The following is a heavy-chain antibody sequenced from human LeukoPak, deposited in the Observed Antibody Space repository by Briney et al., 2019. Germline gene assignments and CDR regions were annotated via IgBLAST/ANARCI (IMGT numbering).Heavy chain of an antibody. CDR1: GFTFSSYA. V-gene: IGHV3-30*04. D-gene: IGHD6-6*01. Sequence: GGSLRLSCAASGFTFSSYAMHWVRQAPGKGLEWVAVISYDGSNKYYADSVKGRFTISRDNSKNTLYLQMNSLRAEDTAVYYCARERVAARPEQHGWGQGTLVTVSS. CDR2: ISYDGSNK. J-gene: IGHJ4*02. CDR3: ARERVAARPEQHG.